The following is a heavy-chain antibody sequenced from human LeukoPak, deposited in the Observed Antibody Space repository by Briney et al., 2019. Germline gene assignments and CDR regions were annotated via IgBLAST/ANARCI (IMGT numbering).Heavy chain of an antibody. Sequence: PSETLSLTCTVSGGSISSYYWSWIRQPPGKGLEWIGYIYYSGSTNYNPSLKSRVTISVDTSKNQFSLKLSSVTAADTAVYYCASHRQTAYYYDSSGFDAFDIWGQGTMVTVSS. V-gene: IGHV4-59*08. D-gene: IGHD3-22*01. J-gene: IGHJ3*02. CDR3: ASHRQTAYYYDSSGFDAFDI. CDR2: IYYSGST. CDR1: GGSISSYY.